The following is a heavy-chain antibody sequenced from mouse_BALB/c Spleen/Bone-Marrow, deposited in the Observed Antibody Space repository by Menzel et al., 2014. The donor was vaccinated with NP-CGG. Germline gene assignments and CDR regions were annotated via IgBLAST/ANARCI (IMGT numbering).Heavy chain of an antibody. CDR3: ERRGGGG. CDR1: GYTFTSYW. J-gene: IGHJ4*01. Sequence: QVQLQQSGAELAKPGASVKMSCKASGYTFTSYWMHWVKQRPGQGLEWIGYINPSTGYTEYNQKFKDKATLTADKSSSTAYMQRRSRKEEDDEGDEGERRGGGGGGQGTAGTVSS. V-gene: IGHV1-7*01. CDR2: INPSTGYT.